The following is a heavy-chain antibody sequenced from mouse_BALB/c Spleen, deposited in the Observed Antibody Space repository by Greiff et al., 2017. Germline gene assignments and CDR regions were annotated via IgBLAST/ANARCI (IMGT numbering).Heavy chain of an antibody. Sequence: EVKLEESGPGLVKPSQSLSLTCTVTGYSITSDYAWNWIRQFPGNKLEWMGYISYSGSTSYNPSLKSRISITRDTSKNQFFLQLNSVTTEDTATYYCARWGGFAYWGQGTLVTVSA. V-gene: IGHV3-2*02. CDR3: ARWGGFAY. CDR1: GYSITSDYA. J-gene: IGHJ3*01. CDR2: ISYSGST.